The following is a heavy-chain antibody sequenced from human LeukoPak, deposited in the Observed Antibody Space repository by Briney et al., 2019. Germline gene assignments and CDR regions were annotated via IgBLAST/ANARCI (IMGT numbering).Heavy chain of an antibody. V-gene: IGHV1-69*04. CDR3: ARGGYYDSSGYYFRAFDI. Sequence: SVKVSCKASGGTFSSYAISWVRQAPGQGLEWMGRIIPILGIANYAQKFQGRVTITADKSTSTAYMELSSLRSEDTAVYYCARGGYYDSSGYYFRAFDIWGQGTMVTVSS. D-gene: IGHD3-22*01. J-gene: IGHJ3*02. CDR1: GGTFSSYA. CDR2: IIPILGIA.